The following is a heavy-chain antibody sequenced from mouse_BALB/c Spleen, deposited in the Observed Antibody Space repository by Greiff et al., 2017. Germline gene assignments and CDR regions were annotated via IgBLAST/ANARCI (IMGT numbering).Heavy chain of an antibody. CDR1: GYSFTDYI. CDR3: AREGGYAWFAY. J-gene: IGHJ3*01. CDR2: INPYYGST. V-gene: IGHV1-39*01. Sequence: VQLQQTGPELVKPGASVKISCKASGYSFTDYIMLWVKQSHGKSLEWIGNINPYYGSTSYNLKFKGKATLTVDKSSSTAYMQLNSLTSEDSAVYYCAREGGYAWFAYWGQGTLVTVSA. D-gene: IGHD2-2*01.